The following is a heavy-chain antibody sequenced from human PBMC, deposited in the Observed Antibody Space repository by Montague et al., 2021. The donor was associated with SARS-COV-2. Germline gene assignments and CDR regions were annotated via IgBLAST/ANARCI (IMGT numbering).Heavy chain of an antibody. D-gene: IGHD4-17*01. CDR2: FYYAGGT. V-gene: IGHV4-39*01. J-gene: IGHJ4*02. CDR3: AGLYGSSFDY. CDR1: GGSVSSISSH. Sequence: SETLSLTCTVSGGSVSSISSHWGWIRQPPGKGLEYIGSFYYAGGTQYNPSLKSRVTISVDTSNDQFSLTMNSVTAADTAVYFCAGLYGSSFDYWGQGTLVTVSS.